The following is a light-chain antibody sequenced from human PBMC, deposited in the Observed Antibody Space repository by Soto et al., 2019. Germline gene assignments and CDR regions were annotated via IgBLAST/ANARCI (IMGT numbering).Light chain of an antibody. CDR1: QSISSY. V-gene: IGKV1-39*01. CDR3: QQGYSISRT. J-gene: IGKJ1*01. CDR2: GAS. Sequence: DIQMTQSPSSLSASVGDRVTITCRASQSISSYLNWYQQRPGKAPKVLIYGASTLQSGVPSRFSGSGSGTEFTLTISSLQPEDFATYYCQQGYSISRTFGQGTKVDIK.